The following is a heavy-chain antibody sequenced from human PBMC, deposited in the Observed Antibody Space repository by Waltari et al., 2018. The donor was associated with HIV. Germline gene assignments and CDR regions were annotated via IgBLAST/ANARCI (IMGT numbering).Heavy chain of an antibody. J-gene: IGHJ5*02. CDR2: IYHPGST. CDR1: GGSISTSNW. CDR3: VRVVSDGNGSSWLDP. D-gene: IGHD2-21*01. Sequence: QVQLQESGPGQVEPSGTLSLTCVVSGGSISTSNWWIWVRQPPGKGLEWIGEIYHPGSTNYNKSLKSRVTISVDKSKSQVSLELRSVTAADTAVYYCVRVVSDGNGSSWLDPWGQGTLVTVSS. V-gene: IGHV4-4*02.